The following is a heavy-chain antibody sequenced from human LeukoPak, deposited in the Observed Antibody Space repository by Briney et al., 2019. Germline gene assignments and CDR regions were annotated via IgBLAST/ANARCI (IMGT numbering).Heavy chain of an antibody. CDR3: AKGEGPTVGIT. V-gene: IGHV3-23*01. Sequence: GGSLSLSCAASGFIFNNYVMSWVRQGPGKGLEWVSASGGGGGRTYYADSVKGRFTISRDNSKNTLFLQMGSLRAEDTAVYYCAKGEGPTVGITWGQGTLVTVTS. J-gene: IGHJ4*02. D-gene: IGHD1-7*01. CDR1: GFIFNNYV. CDR2: SGGGGGRT.